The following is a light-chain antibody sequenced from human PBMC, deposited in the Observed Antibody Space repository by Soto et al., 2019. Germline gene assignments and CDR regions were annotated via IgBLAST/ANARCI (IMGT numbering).Light chain of an antibody. CDR2: DAS. J-gene: IGKJ1*01. CDR3: QQYNSYHWT. Sequence: DIQMTQSPSTLSASVGDRVTITCRASQTIFNRLAWYQRKPGRAPNLLIYDASSLQSGVPSTFSGSGSGTEFTLTISSLQPGDFATYYCQQYNSYHWTFDQGTKVDIK. V-gene: IGKV1-5*01. CDR1: QTIFNR.